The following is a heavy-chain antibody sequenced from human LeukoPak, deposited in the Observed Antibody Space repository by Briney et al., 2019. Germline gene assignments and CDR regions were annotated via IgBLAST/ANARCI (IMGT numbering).Heavy chain of an antibody. V-gene: IGHV1-69*02. CDR2: IIPILGIA. Sequence: VASVTVSCKASGGTFSSYTISWVRQAPGQALEWMGRIIPILGIANYAQKFQGRVTITADKSTSTAYMELSSLRSGDTAVYYCARTGGYCSGGSCYPNYGMDVWGQGTTVTVSS. D-gene: IGHD2-15*01. J-gene: IGHJ6*02. CDR1: GGTFSSYT. CDR3: ARTGGYCSGGSCYPNYGMDV.